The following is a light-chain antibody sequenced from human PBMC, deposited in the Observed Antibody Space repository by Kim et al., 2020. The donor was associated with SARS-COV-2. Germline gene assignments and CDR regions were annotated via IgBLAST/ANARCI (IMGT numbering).Light chain of an antibody. Sequence: GVTIYCTGSSSNIGAGYGVHWYQQLPGTAPKVIIYNNNNRPSGVPGRFSGSKSGAYASLAITGLQAEDEADYYCQSYDSSLTARVFGGGTKLAVL. CDR1: SSNIGAGYG. CDR3: QSYDSSLTARV. CDR2: NNN. J-gene: IGLJ3*02. V-gene: IGLV1-40*03.